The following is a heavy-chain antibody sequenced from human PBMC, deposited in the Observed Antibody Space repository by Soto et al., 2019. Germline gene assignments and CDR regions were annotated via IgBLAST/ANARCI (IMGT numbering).Heavy chain of an antibody. CDR2: IHPSGGTT. D-gene: IGHD6-6*01. Sequence: AAGKVGCKGCAYTFTALFMNWVRQAPGKGLEWMGIIHPSGGTTNYAQKFQGRVAMTWDTSTSTVYMDLSSLRSDDTAVYYCARAPYSSSSFFFDYWGPGTLVTVSS. CDR3: ARAPYSSSSFFFDY. CDR1: AYTFTALF. J-gene: IGHJ4*02. V-gene: IGHV1-46*01.